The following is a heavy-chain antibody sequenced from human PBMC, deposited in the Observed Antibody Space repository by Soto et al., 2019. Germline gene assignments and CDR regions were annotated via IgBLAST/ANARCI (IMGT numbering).Heavy chain of an antibody. CDR3: ARNLYNTGSFDH. Sequence: QVQLVQSGAEVKKPGASVKVSCKASGYTFTNYDINWVRQATGQGLEWVGWMTPISGDTGYAQNFQGRVTMTRDTPRSTAYLELNSLTSEDTAVYYCARNLYNTGSFDHWGQGTLVTVSS. CDR2: MTPISGDT. CDR1: GYTFTNYD. V-gene: IGHV1-8*02. J-gene: IGHJ4*02. D-gene: IGHD3-10*01.